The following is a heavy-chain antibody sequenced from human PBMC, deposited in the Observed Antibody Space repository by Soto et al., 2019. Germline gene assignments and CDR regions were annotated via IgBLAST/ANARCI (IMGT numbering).Heavy chain of an antibody. CDR1: GFTFNSYA. V-gene: IGHV3-30-3*01. CDR2: ISYDGSIK. Sequence: PGGSLRLSCAASGFTFNSYAMHWVRQAPGKGLEWVAIISYDGSIKYYADSVKGRFTISRDNSKNTLYLQRSSLRIEDTAVYYCARRYYDSSGYHSGYYYGMDVWGQGTTVTVSS. D-gene: IGHD3-22*01. J-gene: IGHJ6*02. CDR3: ARRYYDSSGYHSGYYYGMDV.